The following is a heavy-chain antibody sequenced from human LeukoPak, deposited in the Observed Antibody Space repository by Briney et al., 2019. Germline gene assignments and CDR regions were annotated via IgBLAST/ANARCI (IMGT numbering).Heavy chain of an antibody. CDR1: GGSISSYY. J-gene: IGHJ3*02. CDR2: IYYSGST. CDR3: ARDLGNMIRDAFDI. V-gene: IGHV4-59*01. D-gene: IGHD3-16*01. Sequence: SETLSLTCTVSGGSISSYYWSWIRQPPGKGLEWIGYIYYSGSTNYNPSLKSRVTISVDTSKNQFSLKLSSVTAADTAVYCCARDLGNMIRDAFDIWGQGTMVTVSS.